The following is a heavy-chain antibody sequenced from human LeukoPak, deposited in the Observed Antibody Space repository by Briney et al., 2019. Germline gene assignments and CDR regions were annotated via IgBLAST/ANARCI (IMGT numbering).Heavy chain of an antibody. J-gene: IGHJ5*02. CDR3: ATVGYCSNGVCYTNWFDP. Sequence: ASVKVSCKVSGYTLIELSMHWVRQAPGKGLEWMGGFDPVDGETIYAQKFQGRGTMAEDTSTDTAYMELSSLRSEDTAVYYCATVGYCSNGVCYTNWFDPWGQGTLVTVSS. CDR2: FDPVDGET. CDR1: GYTLIELS. D-gene: IGHD2-8*01. V-gene: IGHV1-24*01.